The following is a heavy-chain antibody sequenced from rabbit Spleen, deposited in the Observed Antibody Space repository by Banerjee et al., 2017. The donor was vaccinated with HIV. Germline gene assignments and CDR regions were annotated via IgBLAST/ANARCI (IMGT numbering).Heavy chain of an antibody. V-gene: IGHV1S40*01. J-gene: IGHJ6*01. CDR3: ARDTGRSFSSYGMGL. CDR2: SAGSSSGVT. D-gene: IGHD8-1*01. CDR1: GFSFISNDD. Sequence: QSLVESGGGLVQPAGCLALTCRASGFSFISNDDICCVRQAPGKGLEWISCSAGSSSGVTYSATWAKGRFTISTTSSATVTMQMTSLTVADTASYFCARDTGRSFSSYGMGLWGQGTLVTVS.